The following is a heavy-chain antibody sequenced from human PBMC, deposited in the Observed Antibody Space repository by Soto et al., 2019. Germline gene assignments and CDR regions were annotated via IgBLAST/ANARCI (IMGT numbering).Heavy chain of an antibody. CDR1: GYSFTSYW. CDR3: ARPREAGKNYYGVDV. J-gene: IGHJ6*02. V-gene: IGHV5-51*01. Sequence: GESLKISCKGSGYSFTSYWIGWVRQMPGKGLEWMGIIYPGDSDTRYSPSFQGQVTISADKSISTAYLQWSSLKASDTAMYYCARPREAGKNYYGVDVWDQGTTVTVSS. D-gene: IGHD6-19*01. CDR2: IYPGDSDT.